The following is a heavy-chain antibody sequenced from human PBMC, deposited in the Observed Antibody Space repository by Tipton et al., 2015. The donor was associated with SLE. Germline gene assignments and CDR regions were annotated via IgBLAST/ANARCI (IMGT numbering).Heavy chain of an antibody. Sequence: TLSLTCTVSGGSISSYYWSWIRQPAGKGLEWIGHIYTSGRTNYNPSLNGRVTISVATSKNQFSLQLSSVTAGDTAVYYWARGSSGWRPYFDYWGQGTLVTVSS. CDR3: ARGSSGWRPYFDY. V-gene: IGHV4-4*07. J-gene: IGHJ4*02. CDR2: IYTSGRT. D-gene: IGHD6-19*01. CDR1: GGSISSYY.